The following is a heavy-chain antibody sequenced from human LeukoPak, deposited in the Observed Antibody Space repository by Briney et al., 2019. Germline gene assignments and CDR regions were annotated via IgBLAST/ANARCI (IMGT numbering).Heavy chain of an antibody. CDR1: GFTFSSYS. CDR3: AGQAAAGTDFDY. Sequence: GGSLRLSCAASGFTFSSYSMNWVRQAPGKGLEWVSSISSSSSYIYYADSVKGRFTISRDNAKNSLYLQMNSLRAEDTAVYYCAGQAAAGTDFDYWGQGTLVTVSS. CDR2: ISSSSSYI. J-gene: IGHJ4*02. D-gene: IGHD6-13*01. V-gene: IGHV3-21*01.